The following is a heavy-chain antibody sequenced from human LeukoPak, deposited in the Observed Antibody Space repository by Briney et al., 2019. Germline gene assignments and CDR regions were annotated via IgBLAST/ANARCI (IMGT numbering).Heavy chain of an antibody. CDR1: GFTFSSYS. CDR3: AREWGIAVIDY. CDR2: ISSSSSYI. V-gene: IGHV3-21*01. J-gene: IGHJ4*02. D-gene: IGHD6-19*01. Sequence: GGSLRLSCAASGFTFSSYSMTWVGQAPGKGLEWVSSISSSSSYIYYADSVKGRLTISRDNAKNSLYLQMNSLRAEDTAVYYCAREWGIAVIDYWGQGTLVTVSS.